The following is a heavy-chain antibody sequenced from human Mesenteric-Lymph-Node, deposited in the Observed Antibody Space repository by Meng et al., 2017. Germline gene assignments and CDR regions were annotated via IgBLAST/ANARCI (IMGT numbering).Heavy chain of an antibody. J-gene: IGHJ4*02. CDR2: INHSGST. Sequence: SETLSLTCAVYGGSFSGYYWSWIRQPPGKGLEWIGEINHSGSTNYNPSLKSRVTISKDKSKNQFSLNLNSVTAADTAVYYCARGLTAAAGAVWGQGTLVTVSS. V-gene: IGHV4-34*01. CDR1: GGSFSGYY. CDR3: ARGLTAAAGAV. D-gene: IGHD6-13*01.